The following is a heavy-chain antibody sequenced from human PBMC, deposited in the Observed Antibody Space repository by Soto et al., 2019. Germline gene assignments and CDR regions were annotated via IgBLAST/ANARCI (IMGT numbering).Heavy chain of an antibody. CDR2: ISSNGGST. D-gene: IGHD3-10*01. CDR1: GFTFSSYS. Sequence: EVQLVESGGGLVQPGGSLRLSCAASGFTFSSYSMHWFRQAPGKGLEYVSAISSNGGSTYYANSVKGRFTISRDNSKNTLYLQMGSLRAEDMAVYYCARAIAGYYGSGSYSFDYWGQGTMVTVSS. J-gene: IGHJ4*02. CDR3: ARAIAGYYGSGSYSFDY. V-gene: IGHV3-64*01.